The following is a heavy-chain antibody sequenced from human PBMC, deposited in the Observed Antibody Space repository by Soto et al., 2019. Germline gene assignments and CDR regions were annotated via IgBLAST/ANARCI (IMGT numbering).Heavy chain of an antibody. Sequence: SETLSLTCTVSGGSISSSSYYWGWIRQPPGKGLEWIGSIYYSGSTYYNPSLKSRVTISVDTSKNQFSLKLSSVTAADTAVYYCAGLGYCSSTSCLGYYYYYYMDVWGKGTTVTVSS. CDR2: IYYSGST. D-gene: IGHD2-2*01. J-gene: IGHJ6*03. V-gene: IGHV4-39*01. CDR1: GGSISSSSYY. CDR3: AGLGYCSSTSCLGYYYYYYMDV.